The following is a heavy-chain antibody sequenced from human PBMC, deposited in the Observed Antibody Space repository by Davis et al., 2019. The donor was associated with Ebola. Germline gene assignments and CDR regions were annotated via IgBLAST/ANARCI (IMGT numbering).Heavy chain of an antibody. J-gene: IGHJ6*04. CDR2: ISFDGSTK. CDR1: GFTFSSYA. Sequence: TLKISCAASGFTFSSYAMHWVRQAPGKGLEWVAVISFDGSTKYNADSVKGRFTISRDDPNNTLFLQMNSLRTEDTAVYLCAKAKWEVEYHYSGMDVWGKGTTVTVSS. CDR3: AKAKWEVEYHYSGMDV. D-gene: IGHD1-26*01. V-gene: IGHV3-30*04.